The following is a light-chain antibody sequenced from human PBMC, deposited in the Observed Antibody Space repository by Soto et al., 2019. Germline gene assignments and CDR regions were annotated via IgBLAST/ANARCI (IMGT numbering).Light chain of an antibody. CDR1: QSVISNY. V-gene: IGKV3-20*01. J-gene: IGKJ1*01. Sequence: EIVLTQSPGTLCLSPGERATLSCRASQSVISNYLAWYQQKRPGQAPRLLIYDASTRATGVPDRFSGSGSGTDFTLAISRLEPEDAAVYYCQQYGGSSWTFGQGTKVEIQ. CDR3: QQYGGSSWT. CDR2: DAS.